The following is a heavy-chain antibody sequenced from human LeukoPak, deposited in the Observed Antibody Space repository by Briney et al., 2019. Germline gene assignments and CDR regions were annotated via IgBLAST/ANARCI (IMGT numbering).Heavy chain of an antibody. V-gene: IGHV3-23*01. Sequence: GGCLRLSCAASGLNFSTYAMRWVRQAAGEGMEWDGVIRGRDGSTKYGDSGKGRFTISRDNFKNTLYLQMNSLRAEDTAVYYCAKDRRSLEWLLYRLAFDIWGQGTMVTVSS. J-gene: IGHJ3*02. CDR3: AKDRRSLEWLLYRLAFDI. D-gene: IGHD3-3*01. CDR1: GLNFSTYA. CDR2: IRGRDGST.